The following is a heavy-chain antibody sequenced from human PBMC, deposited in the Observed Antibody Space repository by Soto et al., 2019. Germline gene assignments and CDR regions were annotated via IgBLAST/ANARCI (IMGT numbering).Heavy chain of an antibody. CDR2: MNPNSGKT. CDR1: GYTFTSYD. CDR3: AREVGAYRFDY. D-gene: IGHD1-26*01. V-gene: IGHV1-8*01. Sequence: QVQLVQSGAEVKKPGASVKVSCEASGYTFTSYDINWVRQATGQGLEWMGWMNPNSGKTGVAQKFQGGVPMTSNTAISTAYLELRSLRSEVMAVYYCAREVGAYRFDYWGQGNRVTVSS. J-gene: IGHJ4*02.